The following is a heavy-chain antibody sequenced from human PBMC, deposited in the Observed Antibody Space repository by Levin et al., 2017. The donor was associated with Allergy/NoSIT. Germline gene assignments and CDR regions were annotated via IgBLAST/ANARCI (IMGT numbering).Heavy chain of an antibody. J-gene: IGHJ4*02. D-gene: IGHD3-10*01. CDR1: GITFSSYS. Sequence: GGSLRLSCAASGITFSSYSMNWVRQAPGKGLEWVSYISSSSSTIYYADSVKGRFTISRDNAKNSLYLQLSSLRVEDTAVYYCARAPFYGSGNFLLDYWGQGTLVTVTS. V-gene: IGHV3-48*01. CDR3: ARAPFYGSGNFLLDY. CDR2: ISSSSSTI.